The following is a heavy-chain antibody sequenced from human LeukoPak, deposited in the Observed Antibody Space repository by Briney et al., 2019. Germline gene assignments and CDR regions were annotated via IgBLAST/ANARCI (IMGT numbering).Heavy chain of an antibody. V-gene: IGHV4-39*01. CDR3: ARHGHHGNYDF. D-gene: IGHD4-11*01. Sequence: SETLSLTCTVSGGSVSSATYYWAWIRQPPGKGLEWIRSIYYSGSTYYNPSLKSPVTISVDTSKNQFSLKLSSVTAADTAVYHCARHGHHGNYDFWGQGTLVTVSS. J-gene: IGHJ4*02. CDR1: GGSVSSATYY. CDR2: IYYSGST.